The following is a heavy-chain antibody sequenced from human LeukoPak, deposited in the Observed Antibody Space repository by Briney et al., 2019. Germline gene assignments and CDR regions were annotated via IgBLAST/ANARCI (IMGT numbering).Heavy chain of an antibody. J-gene: IGHJ4*02. CDR3: ARGDWGMYYFDY. Sequence: GGSLRLSCAASGFTFSDYGMHWVRQAPGKGLEWVAFIWYDGSKKYYADSVKGRFTISRDNSKNTLYLQMNSLSAEDTAVYYCARGDWGMYYFDYWGQGTLVTVSS. D-gene: IGHD7-27*01. CDR2: IWYDGSKK. CDR1: GFTFSDYG. V-gene: IGHV3-30*02.